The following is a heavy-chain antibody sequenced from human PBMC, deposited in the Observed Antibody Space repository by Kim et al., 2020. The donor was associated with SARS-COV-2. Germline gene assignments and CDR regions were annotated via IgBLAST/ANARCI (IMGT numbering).Heavy chain of an antibody. CDR3: ARVVPLGARSDAFDI. D-gene: IGHD1-26*01. J-gene: IGHJ3*02. Sequence: KFQGRVTITADKSTSTAYMELSSLGSEDTAVYYCARVVPLGARSDAFDIWGQGTMVTVSS. V-gene: IGHV1-69*04.